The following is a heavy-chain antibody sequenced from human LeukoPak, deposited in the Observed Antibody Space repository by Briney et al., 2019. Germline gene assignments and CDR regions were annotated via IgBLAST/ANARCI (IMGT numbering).Heavy chain of an antibody. D-gene: IGHD3-16*01. Sequence: PSETLSLTCTVSGGSISGSCCHWGWIRQTPGKDLEWIGSTSYSGSTHYNPSFKSRVTVSVDTSKNQFFLNLSSVTAADTAVYYCSRTTGDSAIIAAHWGQGTLVTVSS. CDR2: TSYSGST. CDR3: SRTTGDSAIIAAH. J-gene: IGHJ4*02. V-gene: IGHV4-39*01. CDR1: GGSISGSCCH.